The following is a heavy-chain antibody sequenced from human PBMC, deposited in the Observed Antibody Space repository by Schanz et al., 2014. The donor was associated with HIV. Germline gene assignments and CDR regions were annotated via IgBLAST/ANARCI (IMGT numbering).Heavy chain of an antibody. CDR2: ISGSGIST. V-gene: IGHV3-23*04. CDR1: GFTFSTYA. J-gene: IGHJ6*02. CDR3: ARGSGPYYYYYGMDV. D-gene: IGHD3-10*01. Sequence: VQLVESGGGLVKPGGSLRLSCAASGFTFSTYAMSWVRQAPGKGLEWVSVISGSGISTYYADSVKGRFTISRDNSKNTLYLQMNSLRVDDTAVYYCARGSGPYYYYYGMDVWGQGTTVTVSS.